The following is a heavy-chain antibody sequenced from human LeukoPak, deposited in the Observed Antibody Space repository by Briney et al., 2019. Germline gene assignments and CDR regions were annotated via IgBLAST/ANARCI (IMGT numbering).Heavy chain of an antibody. CDR1: GGSISSYY. V-gene: IGHV4-59*08. D-gene: IGHD3-9*01. J-gene: IGHJ4*02. CDR2: IYYSGST. Sequence: SETLSLTCTVSGGSISSYYWSWIRQPPGKGLEWIGYIYYSGSTNYNPSLKSRVTISVDTSKNQFSLKLSSVTAADTAVYYCASSYDILPYFDYWGQGTLVTVSS. CDR3: ASSYDILPYFDY.